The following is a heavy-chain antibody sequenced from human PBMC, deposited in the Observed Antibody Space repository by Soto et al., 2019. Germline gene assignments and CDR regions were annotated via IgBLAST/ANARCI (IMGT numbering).Heavy chain of an antibody. CDR3: ARGVLDYDILTGYRGYYYYGMDV. Sequence: QVQLVQSGAEVKKPGSSVKVSCKASGGTFSSYAISWVRQAPGQGLEWMGGIIPIFGTANYAQKFQGRVTITADESTSTAYMELSSLRSEDTAVDYCARGVLDYDILTGYRGYYYYGMDVWGQGTTVTVSS. D-gene: IGHD3-9*01. CDR2: IIPIFGTA. CDR1: GGTFSSYA. V-gene: IGHV1-69*01. J-gene: IGHJ6*02.